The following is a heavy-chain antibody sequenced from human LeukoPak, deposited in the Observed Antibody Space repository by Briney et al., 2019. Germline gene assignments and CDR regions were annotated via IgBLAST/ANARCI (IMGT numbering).Heavy chain of an antibody. D-gene: IGHD6-6*01. CDR1: GFTFSSYG. CDR3: AKDLSGSSSSGY. J-gene: IGHJ4*02. Sequence: GGSLRLSCAASGFTFSSYGMHWVRQAPGKGLEWVAFIRYDGSNKYYADSVKGRFSISRDNSKNTLYLQMNSLRAEDTAVYYCAKDLSGSSSSGYWGQGTLVTVSS. V-gene: IGHV3-30*02. CDR2: IRYDGSNK.